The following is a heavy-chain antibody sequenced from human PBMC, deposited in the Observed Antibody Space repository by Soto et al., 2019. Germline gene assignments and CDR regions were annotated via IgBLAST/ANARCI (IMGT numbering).Heavy chain of an antibody. CDR3: ARVLLIESGLLWFGDGGGNYMDV. V-gene: IGHV3-7*01. CDR1: GFTFSSYW. D-gene: IGHD3-10*01. Sequence: GGSLRLSCAASGFTFSSYWMSWVRQAPGKGLEWVANIKQDGSEKYYVDSVKGRFTIPRDNAKNSLYLQMNSLRAEETAVYYCARVLLIESGLLWFGDGGGNYMDVWGKGTTVTVSS. J-gene: IGHJ6*03. CDR2: IKQDGSEK.